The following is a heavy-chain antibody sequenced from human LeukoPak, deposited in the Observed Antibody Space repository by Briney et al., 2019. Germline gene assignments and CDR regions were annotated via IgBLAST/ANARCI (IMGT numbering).Heavy chain of an antibody. CDR3: TIGAVAIYRNY. CDR1: GFTFSNAW. CDR2: IKSKTDGGTT. Sequence: GGSLRLSCAASGFTFSNAWMSWVRQAPGKGLEWVGRIKSKTDGGTTDYAAPVKGRFTISRDDSKNTLYLQMNSLKTEDTAVYYCTIGAVAIYRNYWGQGTLVTVSS. J-gene: IGHJ4*02. D-gene: IGHD6-19*01. V-gene: IGHV3-15*01.